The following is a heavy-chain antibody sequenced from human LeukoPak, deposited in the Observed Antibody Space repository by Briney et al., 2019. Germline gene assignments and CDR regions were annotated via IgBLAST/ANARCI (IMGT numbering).Heavy chain of an antibody. V-gene: IGHV3-11*04. J-gene: IGHJ1*01. CDR2: ISSSGSTI. Sequence: PGGSLRLSCAASGFTFSDYYMSWIRQAPGTGLEWVSYISSSGSTIYYADSVKGRFTISRDNAKNSLYLQMNSLRAEDTAVYYCARGNTPSAEYFQHWGQGTLVTVSS. CDR3: ARGNTPSAEYFQH. CDR1: GFTFSDYY.